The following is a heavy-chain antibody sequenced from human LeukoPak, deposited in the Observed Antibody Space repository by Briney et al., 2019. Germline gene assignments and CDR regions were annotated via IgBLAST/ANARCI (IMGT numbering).Heavy chain of an antibody. J-gene: IGHJ6*03. D-gene: IGHD6-6*01. Sequence: SETLSLTCTVSGGSISSGSYYWSWIRQPAGKGLEWIGRIYTSGSTNYNPSLKSRVTISVDTSKNQFSLKLSSVTAADTAVYYCARAGSSSSKYYYYYMDVWGKGTTVTVSS. CDR3: ARAGSSSSKYYYYYMDV. CDR1: GGSISSGSYY. CDR2: IYTSGST. V-gene: IGHV4-61*02.